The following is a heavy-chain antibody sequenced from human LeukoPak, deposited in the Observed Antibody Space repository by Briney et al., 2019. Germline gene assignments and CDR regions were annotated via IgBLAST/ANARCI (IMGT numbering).Heavy chain of an antibody. D-gene: IGHD1-1*01. CDR1: GFTFRGCW. CDR2: IKQDGSEK. CDR3: VRDREWKSLDD. Sequence: GGSLRLSCAVSGFTFRGCWMSWVRQAPGKGLEWVANIKQDGSEKYYVDSVKGRFTISRDNAKNSLYLQMNSLRADDTAVYYCVRDREWKSLDDWGQGTLVTVSS. V-gene: IGHV3-7*01. J-gene: IGHJ4*02.